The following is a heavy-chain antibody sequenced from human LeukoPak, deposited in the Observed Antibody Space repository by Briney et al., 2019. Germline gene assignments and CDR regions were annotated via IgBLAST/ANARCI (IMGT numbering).Heavy chain of an antibody. CDR3: ARGGGYCSSTSCLYY. J-gene: IGHJ4*02. V-gene: IGHV4-59*01. CDR1: GGSISSYY. Sequence: PSETLSLTCTVSGGSISSYYWSWIRQPPGKGLEWIGYIYYSGSTNYNPSLKSRVTISVDTSKNQFSLKLSSVTAADTAVYSCARGGGYCSSTSCLYYWGQGTLVTVSS. D-gene: IGHD2-2*01. CDR2: IYYSGST.